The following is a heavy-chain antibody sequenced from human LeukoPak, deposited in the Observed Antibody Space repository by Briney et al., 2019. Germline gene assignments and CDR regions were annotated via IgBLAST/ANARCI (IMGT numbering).Heavy chain of an antibody. D-gene: IGHD6-13*01. V-gene: IGHV3-9*01. J-gene: IGHJ4*02. CDR2: ISWNSGSI. CDR1: GFTFDDYA. CDR3: ARDRRAGYFDY. Sequence: GRSLRLSCAASGFTFDDYAMHWVRQAPGKGLEWVSGISWNSGSIGYADSVKGRFTISRDNAKNSLYLQMNRLRSDDTAVYYCARDRRAGYFDYWGQGTLVTVSS.